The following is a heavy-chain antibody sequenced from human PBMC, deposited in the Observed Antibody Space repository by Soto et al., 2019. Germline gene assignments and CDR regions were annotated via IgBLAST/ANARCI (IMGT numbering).Heavy chain of an antibody. CDR3: AKTGYVDTAMVPYYYGMDV. Sequence: GGSLRLSCAASGFTFSSYAMSWVRQAPGKGLEWVSAISGSGGSTYYADSVKGRFTISRDNSKNTLYLQMNSLRAEDTAVYYCAKTGYVDTAMVPYYYGMDVWGQGTTVTVSS. CDR1: GFTFSSYA. J-gene: IGHJ6*02. V-gene: IGHV3-23*01. CDR2: ISGSGGST. D-gene: IGHD5-18*01.